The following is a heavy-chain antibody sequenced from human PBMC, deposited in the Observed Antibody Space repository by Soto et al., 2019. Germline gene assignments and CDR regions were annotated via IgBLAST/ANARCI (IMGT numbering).Heavy chain of an antibody. CDR2: ISYDGSNK. J-gene: IGHJ1*01. V-gene: IGHV3-30*18. CDR1: GFTFSSYG. D-gene: IGHD1-7*01. Sequence: GGSLRLSCAASGFTFSSYGMHWVRQAPGKGLEWVAVISYDGSNKYYADSVKGRFTISRDNSKNTLYLQMNSLRAEDTAVYYCAKDGFTRITGTTRLGYFQHWGQGTLVTVSS. CDR3: AKDGFTRITGTTRLGYFQH.